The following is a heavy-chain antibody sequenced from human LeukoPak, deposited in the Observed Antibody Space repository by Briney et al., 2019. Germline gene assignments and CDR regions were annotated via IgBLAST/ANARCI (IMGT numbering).Heavy chain of an antibody. J-gene: IGHJ3*02. Sequence: SVKVSCKASGGTFSSYAISWVRQAPGQGLEWMGGIIPIFGTANYAQKFQGRVTITADESTSTAYMELSSLRSEDTAVYYCARGKFQLYAFDIWGQGTMVTVSS. CDR1: GGTFSSYA. CDR2: IIPIFGTA. V-gene: IGHV1-69*13. CDR3: ARGKFQLYAFDI.